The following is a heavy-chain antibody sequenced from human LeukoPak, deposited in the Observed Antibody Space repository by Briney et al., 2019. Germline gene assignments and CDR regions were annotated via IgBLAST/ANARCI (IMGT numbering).Heavy chain of an antibody. CDR3: ARDRVGGYSGYDYGGEGYFDY. V-gene: IGHV3-21*01. CDR2: ISSSSSYI. J-gene: IGHJ4*02. D-gene: IGHD5-12*01. CDR1: GSTFSSYS. Sequence: GGSLRLSCAASGSTFSSYSMNWVRQAPGKGLEWVSSISSSSSYIYYADSVKGRFTISRDNAKNSLYLQMNSLRAEDTAVYYCARDRVGGYSGYDYGGEGYFDYWGQGTLVTVSS.